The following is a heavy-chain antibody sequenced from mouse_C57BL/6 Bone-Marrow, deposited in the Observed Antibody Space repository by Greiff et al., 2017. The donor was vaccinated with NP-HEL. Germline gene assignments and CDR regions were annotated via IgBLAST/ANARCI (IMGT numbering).Heavy chain of an antibody. CDR3: TRSKYYCSSDGYFYV. J-gene: IGHJ1*03. V-gene: IGHV1-15*01. CDR1: GFTFTDYE. Sequence: QVQPQQSGAELVRPGASVTPFRKASGFTFTDYEMHWVKQTSVHGPEWIGAIDPETGGTAYNQKFKGKAILTADKSSSTAYMELRRLTSEDSAVSYCTRSKYYCSSDGYFYVWDRGTAITVTS. D-gene: IGHD1-1*01. CDR2: IDPETGGT.